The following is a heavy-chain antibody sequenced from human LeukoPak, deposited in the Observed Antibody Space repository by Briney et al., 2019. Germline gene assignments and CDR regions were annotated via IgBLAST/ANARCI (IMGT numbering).Heavy chain of an antibody. CDR2: ISDSGDST. CDR1: GINFSNHA. J-gene: IGHJ4*02. V-gene: IGHV3-23*01. CDR3: AKEGIDGSGYDLDY. D-gene: IGHD5-12*01. Sequence: GFLRPFRGAFGINFSNHAMSLVRQAPGKGLELVSGISDSGDSTYYADSVKGRFTISRDISKNTLYLQMTSLRAEDTAVYYCAKEGIDGSGYDLDYWGQGTRVTVSS.